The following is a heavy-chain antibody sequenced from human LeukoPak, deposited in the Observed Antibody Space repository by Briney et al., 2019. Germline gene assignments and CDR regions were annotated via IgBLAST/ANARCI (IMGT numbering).Heavy chain of an antibody. V-gene: IGHV1-69*13. J-gene: IGHJ5*02. CDR1: GGTFTSYA. Sequence: SAKVSCKTSGGTFTSYAITWVRQAPGQGLEWMGKIIPISGTTNYAQKFQGRVTFTADESTSTAYMELSSLRSEDTALYYCARKLRLGGNWFDPWGQGTLVTVPS. CDR2: IIPISGTT. CDR3: ARKLRLGGNWFDP. D-gene: IGHD1-26*01.